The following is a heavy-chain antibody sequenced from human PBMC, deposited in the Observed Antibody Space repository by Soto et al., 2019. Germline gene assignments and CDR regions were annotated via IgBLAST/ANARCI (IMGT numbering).Heavy chain of an antibody. D-gene: IGHD3-22*01. CDR1: GYTFTGYY. CDR3: ARLSSMIVVSYYFDY. Sequence: ASVKVSCKVSGYTFTGYYMPWVRQAPGQGLEWMGWINPNSGGTNYAQKFQGGVTMTRDTSISTAYMELSRLRSDDTAVYYCARLSSMIVVSYYFDYWGQGTLVTVS. CDR2: INPNSGGT. V-gene: IGHV1-2*02. J-gene: IGHJ4*02.